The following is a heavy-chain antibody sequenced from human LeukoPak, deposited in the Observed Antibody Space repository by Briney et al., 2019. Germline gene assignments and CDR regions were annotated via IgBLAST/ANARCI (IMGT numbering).Heavy chain of an antibody. D-gene: IGHD4-23*01. Sequence: PSETLSLTCTVSGGSVSSSSYYWGWIRQPPGKGLEWIGSVYYRGNTYYNPSLKCRVPISVDTSKNQFSLKLSSVTAADTAVYYCATVITPGYFDYWGQGTLVTVSS. CDR2: VYYRGNT. J-gene: IGHJ4*02. V-gene: IGHV4-39*01. CDR3: ATVITPGYFDY. CDR1: GGSVSSSSYY.